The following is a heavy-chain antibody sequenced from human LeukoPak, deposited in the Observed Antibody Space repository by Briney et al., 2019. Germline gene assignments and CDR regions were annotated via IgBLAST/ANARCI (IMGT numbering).Heavy chain of an antibody. J-gene: IGHJ4*02. CDR2: INNDGSST. V-gene: IGHV3-74*01. D-gene: IGHD2-21*02. CDR3: ARAQTYGDSRLLLDY. Sequence: GGSLRLSCAASGFTFSNYWMHWVRQAPGKGLEWVSRINNDGSSTNYAGPVKGRFTISRDNAKNSQYLQMNSLRVEDTALYYCARAQTYGDSRLLLDYWGQGTLVTVSS. CDR1: GFTFSNYW.